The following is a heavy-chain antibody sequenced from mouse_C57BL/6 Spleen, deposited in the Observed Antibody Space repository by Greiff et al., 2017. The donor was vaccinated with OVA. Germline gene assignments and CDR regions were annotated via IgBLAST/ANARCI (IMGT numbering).Heavy chain of an antibody. Sequence: QVQLQQPGAELVKPGASVKISCKASGYAFTSYWMNWVKQRPGKGLAWIGQIYPGDGDTNYNGKFKGKATLTADKSSSTAYMQLSSLTSEDSAVYFCASPYDRNYAMDYWGQGTSVTVSS. CDR3: ASPYDRNYAMDY. CDR2: IYPGDGDT. CDR1: GYAFTSYW. D-gene: IGHD2-12*01. J-gene: IGHJ4*01. V-gene: IGHV1-80*01.